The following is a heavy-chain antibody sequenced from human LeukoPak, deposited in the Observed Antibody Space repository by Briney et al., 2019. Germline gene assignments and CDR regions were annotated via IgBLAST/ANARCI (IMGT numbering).Heavy chain of an antibody. V-gene: IGHV3-9*01. J-gene: IGHJ4*02. CDR1: GFTFSSYA. CDR3: AKGPYYDILTGYFDY. Sequence: GGSLRLSCAASGFTFSSYAMHWVRQAPGKGLEWVSGISWNSGSIGYADSVKGRFTISRDNAKNSLYLQMNSLRAEDTAFYYCAKGPYYDILTGYFDYWGQGTLVTVSS. D-gene: IGHD3-9*01. CDR2: ISWNSGSI.